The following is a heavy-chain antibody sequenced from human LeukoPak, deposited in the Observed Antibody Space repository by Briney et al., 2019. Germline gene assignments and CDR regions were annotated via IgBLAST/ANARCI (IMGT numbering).Heavy chain of an antibody. Sequence: PSETLSLTCTVSGGSISSSSYYWGWIRQPPGKGLEWIGSIHYSGSAYYNPSLKSRVTISVDASKNQFSLKLNSVTATDTSVYYCARHYQWLAPPSDYWGQGTLVTVSS. CDR1: GGSISSSSYY. V-gene: IGHV4-39*01. CDR2: IHYSGSA. J-gene: IGHJ4*02. CDR3: ARHYQWLAPPSDY. D-gene: IGHD6-19*01.